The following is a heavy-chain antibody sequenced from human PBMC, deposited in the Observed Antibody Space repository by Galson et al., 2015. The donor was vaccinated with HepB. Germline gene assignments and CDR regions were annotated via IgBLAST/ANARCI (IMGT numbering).Heavy chain of an antibody. CDR2: ISVSGTYT. V-gene: IGHV3-23*01. D-gene: IGHD7-27*01. J-gene: IGHJ4*02. CDR3: AKRALGTATTSYYFDY. Sequence: SLRLSCAASGFIFSSYAMSWVRRAPGKGLERVSAISVSGTYTYYVDSVKGRFPISRADSKHTLYLQINSLRAEDTAIYYCAKRALGTATTSYYFDYWGQGTLVTVSS. CDR1: GFIFSSYA.